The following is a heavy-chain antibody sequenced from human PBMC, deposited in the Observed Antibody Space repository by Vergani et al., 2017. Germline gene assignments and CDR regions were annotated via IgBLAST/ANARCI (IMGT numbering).Heavy chain of an antibody. CDR1: GFTFSSYA. CDR3: ARDLRDFWSGTGWFDP. Sequence: EVQLLESGGGLVQPGGSLRLSCAASGFTFSSYAMSWVRQAPGKGLEWVSSISSSSSYIYYADSVKGRFTISRDNAKNSLYLQMNSLRAEDTAVYYCARDLRDFWSGTGWFDPWGQGTLVTVSS. CDR2: ISSSSSYI. V-gene: IGHV3-21*01. D-gene: IGHD3-3*01. J-gene: IGHJ5*02.